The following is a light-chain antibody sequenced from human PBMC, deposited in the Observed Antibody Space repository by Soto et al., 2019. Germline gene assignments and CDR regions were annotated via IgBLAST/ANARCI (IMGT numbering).Light chain of an antibody. CDR1: QSVAGN. Sequence: EIVMTQAPATLSVSPGERATLSCRASQSVAGNLAWYQQNPGQAPRLLIYDASTRATGIPAWFSGSGSETEFTVTISSVQSEDFAVYYCQQYTNWHWTFGQGTKVVIK. J-gene: IGKJ1*01. CDR2: DAS. CDR3: QQYTNWHWT. V-gene: IGKV3-15*01.